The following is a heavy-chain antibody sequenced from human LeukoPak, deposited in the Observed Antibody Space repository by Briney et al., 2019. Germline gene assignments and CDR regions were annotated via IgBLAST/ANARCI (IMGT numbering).Heavy chain of an antibody. D-gene: IGHD2-2*01. V-gene: IGHV3-30*04. CDR2: ISYDGSNK. CDR1: GFTFSNYA. J-gene: IGHJ6*02. CDR3: ARDKDCSSTSCYAGYYYYGMDV. Sequence: GGSLRLSCAASGFTFSNYAMHWVRQAPGKGLEWVAVISYDGSNKYYADSVKGRFTISRDNSKNTLYLQMNSLRAEDTAVYYCARDKDCSSTSCYAGYYYYGMDVWGQGTTVTVSS.